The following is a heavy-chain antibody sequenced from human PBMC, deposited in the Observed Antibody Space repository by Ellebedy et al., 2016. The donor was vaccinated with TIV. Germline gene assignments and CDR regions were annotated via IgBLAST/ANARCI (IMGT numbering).Heavy chain of an antibody. V-gene: IGHV3-20*04. Sequence: GESLKISCAASGFTFDDYGMSWVRQAPGKGLEWVSGIKWNGGSTGYADSVKGRFTISRDNAKNSLYLQMNSLRAEDTSLYYYARDRSVVMTSDAFDIWGQGTMVTVSS. CDR1: GFTFDDYG. CDR3: ARDRSVVMTSDAFDI. J-gene: IGHJ3*02. CDR2: IKWNGGST. D-gene: IGHD4-23*01.